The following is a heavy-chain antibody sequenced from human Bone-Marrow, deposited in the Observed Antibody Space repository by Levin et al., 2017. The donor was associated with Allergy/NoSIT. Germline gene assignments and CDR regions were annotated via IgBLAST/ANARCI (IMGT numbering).Heavy chain of an antibody. CDR1: DDSISSDNHF. CDR3: DRDQILGLQRDGGFYYYGMDV. Sequence: SETLSLTCTVSDDSISSDNHFWTWIRQPPGKGLEWIGNIHYSGSAYYNPSLKSRVTFSVDTSQRQFSLTLISVTAADTAVYYCDRDQILGLQRDGGFYYYGMDVWGQGTTVTVSS. J-gene: IGHJ6*02. D-gene: IGHD5-24*01. V-gene: IGHV4-30-4*01. CDR2: IHYSGSA.